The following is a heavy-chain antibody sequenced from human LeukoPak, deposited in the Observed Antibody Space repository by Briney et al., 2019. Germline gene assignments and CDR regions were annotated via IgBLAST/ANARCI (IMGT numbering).Heavy chain of an antibody. Sequence: GGSLRLSCAASGFTFGSYAMNWVRQAPGKGREWVSTISASGGSTYYFVKGRFTISRQNTKHTLYLQMNSLRAEDTAVYYCAKGYCSSTNCKESFFDYWGQGTLVTVSS. CDR1: GFTFGSYA. CDR3: AKGYCSSTNCKESFFDY. CDR2: ISASGGST. J-gene: IGHJ4*02. D-gene: IGHD2-2*01. V-gene: IGHV3-23*01.